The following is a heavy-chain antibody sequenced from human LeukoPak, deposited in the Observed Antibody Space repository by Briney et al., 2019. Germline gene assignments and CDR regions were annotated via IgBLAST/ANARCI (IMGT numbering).Heavy chain of an antibody. J-gene: IGHJ1*01. D-gene: IGHD6-13*01. CDR2: INTNTGNP. V-gene: IGHV7-4-1*02. CDR3: ARTLTVAGGKYFQH. Sequence: GASVTVSFKASGYTFTNYAINWVRQAPGQGLEWMGWINTNTGNPTYVQGFTGRFVFSLDTSVSTAYLQISSLKAEDTAVYYCARTLTVAGGKYFQHWGQGTLVTVSS. CDR1: GYTFTNYA.